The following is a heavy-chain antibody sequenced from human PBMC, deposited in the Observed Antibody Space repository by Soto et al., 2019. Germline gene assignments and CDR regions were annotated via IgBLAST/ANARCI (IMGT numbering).Heavy chain of an antibody. CDR2: IWYDGSNK. CDR1: GFTFSSYG. J-gene: IGHJ3*02. Sequence: QVQLVESGGGVVQPGRSLRLSCAAAGFTFSSYGMHWVRQAPGKGLEWVAVIWYDGSNKYYADSVKGRFTISRDNSKNTLYLQMNSLRAEDTAVYYCARSKYGGAFDSWGQGTMVTVSS. CDR3: ARSKYGGAFDS. D-gene: IGHD3-16*01. V-gene: IGHV3-33*01.